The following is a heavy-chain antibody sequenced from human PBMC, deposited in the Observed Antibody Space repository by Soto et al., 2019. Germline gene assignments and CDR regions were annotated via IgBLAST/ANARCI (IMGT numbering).Heavy chain of an antibody. CDR3: ARDVPKQLYYYYYYGMDV. Sequence: ASVKVSCKASGYTFTGYYMHWVRQAPGQGLEWMGWINPNSGGTNYAQKFQGRVTMTRDTSISTAYMELSRLRSDDTAVYYCARDVPKQLYYYYYYGMDVWGQGTTVTVSS. CDR2: INPNSGGT. D-gene: IGHD6-6*01. V-gene: IGHV1-2*02. J-gene: IGHJ6*02. CDR1: GYTFTGYY.